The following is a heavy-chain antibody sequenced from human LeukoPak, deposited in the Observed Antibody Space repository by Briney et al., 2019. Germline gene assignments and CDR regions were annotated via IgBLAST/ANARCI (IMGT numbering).Heavy chain of an antibody. CDR3: ARDPQNMVRGTYFDY. CDR1: GFTFSSYA. Sequence: GGSLRLSCAASGFTFSSYAMSWVRQAPGKGLEWVSAISGSGGSTYYADSVKGRFTISRDNAKNSLYLQMNNLRAEDTAVYYCARDPQNMVRGTYFDYWGQGALVTVSS. D-gene: IGHD3-10*01. J-gene: IGHJ4*02. CDR2: ISGSGGST. V-gene: IGHV3-23*01.